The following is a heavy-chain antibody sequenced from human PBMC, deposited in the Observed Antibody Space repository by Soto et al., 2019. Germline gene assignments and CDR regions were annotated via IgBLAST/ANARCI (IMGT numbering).Heavy chain of an antibody. CDR1: GDSVSSKSAA. J-gene: IGHJ4*02. Sequence: SQTLSLTCAISGDSVSSKSAAWNWIRQSPSRGLEWLGRTYYRSKWYIEYAVSVKSRITINPDTSKNLFSLQLNSVTPDGTAMYYCARTQSVYDYWGQGTQVTVSS. CDR3: ARTQSVYDY. CDR2: TYYRSKWYI. V-gene: IGHV6-1*01.